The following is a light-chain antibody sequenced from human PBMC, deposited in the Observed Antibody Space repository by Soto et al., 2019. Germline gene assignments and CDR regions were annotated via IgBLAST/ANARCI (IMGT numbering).Light chain of an antibody. CDR1: QGISIW. CDR3: QQANTFPLT. Sequence: DIQMSQYPSSVPASEGDRVTITCRARQGISIWIAWYQQKPGNAPKLLIYAASSLQSGVPSRFSGSGSGTHFTLTISSLQPEDFATYYCQQANTFPLTFGQGTRLEIK. V-gene: IGKV1-12*01. CDR2: AAS. J-gene: IGKJ5*01.